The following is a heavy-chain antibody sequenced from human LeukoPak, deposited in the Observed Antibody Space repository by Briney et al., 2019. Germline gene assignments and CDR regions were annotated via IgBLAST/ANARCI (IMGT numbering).Heavy chain of an antibody. CDR2: ISSIGSAI. V-gene: IGHV3-48*04. Sequence: GGSLRLSCAASGFTFSSYAMSWVRQAPGKGLEWISHISSIGSAIYHADSVRGRFTISRDNAKNSLYLQMNSLRAEDTAVYYCARAFRDVIFDSWGQGTLVTVSS. D-gene: IGHD5-24*01. J-gene: IGHJ4*02. CDR1: GFTFSSYA. CDR3: ARAFRDVIFDS.